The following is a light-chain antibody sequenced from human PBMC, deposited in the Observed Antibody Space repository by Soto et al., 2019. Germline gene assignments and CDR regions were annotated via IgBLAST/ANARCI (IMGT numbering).Light chain of an antibody. CDR3: AAWDDSLNGNYV. CDR2: SNN. J-gene: IGLJ1*01. CDR1: SSNIGSNT. V-gene: IGLV1-44*01. Sequence: QAVVTHPPSASGTPGQRVTISCSGSSSNIGSNTVNWYQQLPGTAPKLLIYSNNQRPSGVPDRFSGSKSGTSASLAISGLQSEDEADYYCAAWDDSLNGNYVFGTGTKLTVL.